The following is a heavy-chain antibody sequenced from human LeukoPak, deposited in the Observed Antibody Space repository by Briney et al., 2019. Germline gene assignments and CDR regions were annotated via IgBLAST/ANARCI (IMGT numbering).Heavy chain of an antibody. Sequence: SETLSLTCTVSGYSISSGYYWGWIRQPPGKGLEWIGSIYHSGGTYYNPSLKSRVTISVDTSKNQFSLKLSSVTAADTAVYYCARDAAAAGTYYYYYMDVWGKGTTVTVSS. CDR1: GYSISSGYY. CDR2: IYHSGGT. V-gene: IGHV4-38-2*02. D-gene: IGHD6-13*01. CDR3: ARDAAAAGTYYYYYMDV. J-gene: IGHJ6*03.